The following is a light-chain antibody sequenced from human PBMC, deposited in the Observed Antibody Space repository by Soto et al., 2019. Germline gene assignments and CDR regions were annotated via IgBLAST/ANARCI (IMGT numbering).Light chain of an antibody. CDR1: QSVSSY. V-gene: IGKV3-11*01. J-gene: IGKJ4*01. CDR2: DAS. CDR3: QQRSNWLT. Sequence: EIVLTHSPATLSLSPCERATLSFRASQSVSSYLAWYQQKPGQAPRLLIYDASNRATGIPARFSGSGSGTDFTLTISSLEPEDFAVYYCQQRSNWLTFGGGTKVDIK.